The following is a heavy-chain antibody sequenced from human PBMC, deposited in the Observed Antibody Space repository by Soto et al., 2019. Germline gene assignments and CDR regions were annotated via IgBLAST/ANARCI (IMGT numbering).Heavy chain of an antibody. CDR1: GGTFSSYA. Sequence: SVKVSCKASGGTFSSYAISWVRQALGQGLEWMGGIIPIFGTANYAQKFQGRVTITADESTSTAYMELSSLRSEDTAVYYCARVFSEHYYYGMDVWGQGTTVTVSS. J-gene: IGHJ6*02. CDR2: IIPIFGTA. CDR3: ARVFSEHYYYGMDV. V-gene: IGHV1-69*13.